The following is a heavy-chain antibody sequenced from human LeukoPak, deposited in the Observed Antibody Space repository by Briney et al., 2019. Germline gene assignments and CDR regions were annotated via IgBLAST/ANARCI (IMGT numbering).Heavy chain of an antibody. D-gene: IGHD2-8*02. J-gene: IGHJ6*03. CDR2: INHRGST. CDR3: ARGHGTAGVNYYYYYMDV. Sequence: PSETLSLTCAVYGGSFSGYYWSWIRQPPGKGLEWIGEINHRGSTNYNPSRKSRVTISVDTSKNQFSLKLSSVTAADTAVYYCARGHGTAGVNYYYYYMDVWGKGTTVTVSS. V-gene: IGHV4-34*01. CDR1: GGSFSGYY.